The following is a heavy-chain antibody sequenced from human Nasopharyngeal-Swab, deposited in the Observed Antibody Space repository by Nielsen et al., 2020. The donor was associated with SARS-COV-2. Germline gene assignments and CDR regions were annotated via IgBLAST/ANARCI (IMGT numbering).Heavy chain of an antibody. D-gene: IGHD3-10*01. CDR2: INHSGST. J-gene: IGHJ6*03. CDR1: GGSFSGYY. Sequence: ETLSLTCAVYGGSFSGYYWSWIRQPPGKGLEWIGEINHSGSTNYNPSLKSRVTISVDTSKNQFSLKLSSVTAADTAVYYCARGRATMVRGARGKPYYMDVWGKGTTVTVSS. CDR3: ARGRATMVRGARGKPYYMDV. V-gene: IGHV4-34*01.